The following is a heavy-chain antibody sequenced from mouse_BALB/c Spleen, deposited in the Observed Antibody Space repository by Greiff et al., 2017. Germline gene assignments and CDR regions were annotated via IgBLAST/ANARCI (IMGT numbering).Heavy chain of an antibody. Sequence: EVQGVESGGGLVKPGGSLKLSCAASGFAFSSYDMSWVRQTPEKRLEWVAYISSGGGSTYYPDTVKGRFTISRDNAKNTLYLQMSSLKSEDTAMYYCARQYDYDVRAWFAYWGQGTLVTVSA. CDR2: ISSGGGST. V-gene: IGHV5-12-1*01. CDR1: GFAFSSYD. J-gene: IGHJ3*01. D-gene: IGHD2-4*01. CDR3: ARQYDYDVRAWFAY.